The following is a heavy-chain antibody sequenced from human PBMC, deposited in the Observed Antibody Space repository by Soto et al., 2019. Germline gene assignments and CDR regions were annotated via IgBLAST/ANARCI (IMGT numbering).Heavy chain of an antibody. CDR2: ISGSGGST. CDR3: AKEQNGANLRYGMDV. D-gene: IGHD2-8*01. V-gene: IGHV3-23*01. Sequence: EVQLLESGGGLVQPGGSLRLSCAASGFTFSSYAMSWVRQAPGKRLEWVSAISGSGGSTYYADSVKGRFTISRDNSKNTLYLQMNSLRAEDTAVYYCAKEQNGANLRYGMDVWVQGTTVTVSS. CDR1: GFTFSSYA. J-gene: IGHJ6*02.